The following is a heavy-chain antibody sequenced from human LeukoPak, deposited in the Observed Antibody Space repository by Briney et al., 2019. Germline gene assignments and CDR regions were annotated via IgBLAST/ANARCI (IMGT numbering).Heavy chain of an antibody. CDR3: ARGLGYCSSTSCWSWFDP. J-gene: IGHJ5*02. D-gene: IGHD2-2*01. CDR2: IYTSGST. Sequence: PSETLSLTCTVSGGSISSYYWSWIRQPAGKGLEWIGRIYTSGSTNYNPSLKSRVTMSVDTSKNQFSLKLSSVTAADTAVYYCARGLGYCSSTSCWSWFDPWGQGTLVTVSS. CDR1: GGSISSYY. V-gene: IGHV4-4*07.